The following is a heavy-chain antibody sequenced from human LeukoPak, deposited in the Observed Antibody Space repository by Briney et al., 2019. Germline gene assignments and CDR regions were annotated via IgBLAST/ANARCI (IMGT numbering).Heavy chain of an antibody. CDR2: INPNSGDT. CDR1: GYTFTGYY. J-gene: IGHJ4*02. D-gene: IGHD2-8*01. Sequence: ASVKVSCKASGYTFTGYYMHWVRQAPGQGLEWMGWINPNSGDTNYAQKFQGRVTMTRDTSISTAYMELSRLRSDDTAVYYCARGYCTNGVCYRPFDYWGQGTLVTVSS. V-gene: IGHV1-2*02. CDR3: ARGYCTNGVCYRPFDY.